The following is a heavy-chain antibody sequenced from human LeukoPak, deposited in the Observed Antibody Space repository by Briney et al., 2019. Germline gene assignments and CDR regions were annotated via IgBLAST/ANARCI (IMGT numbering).Heavy chain of an antibody. Sequence: GGSLRLSCAASGFTFSRNWMHWVRQAPGKGLVWVSRINSDGSITNYADSVKGRFTISRDNAKNTLYLQMSSLRAEDTTVYYCAKIDAYWGQGTLVTVSS. V-gene: IGHV3-74*01. J-gene: IGHJ4*02. CDR2: INSDGSIT. CDR3: AKIDAY. CDR1: GFTFSRNW.